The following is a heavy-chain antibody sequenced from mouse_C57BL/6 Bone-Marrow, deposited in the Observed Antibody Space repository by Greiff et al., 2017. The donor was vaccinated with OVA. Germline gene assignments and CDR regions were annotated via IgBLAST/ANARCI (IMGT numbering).Heavy chain of an antibody. D-gene: IGHD1-1*01. CDR1: GFTFSDYG. J-gene: IGHJ2*01. CDR3: ARVTTVVAGYYFDY. Sequence: EVKLVASGGGLVQPGGSLKLSCAASGFTFSDYGMAWVRQAPRKGPEWVAFISNLAYSIYYADTVTGRFTISRENAKNTLYLEMSSLRSEDTAMYYCARVTTVVAGYYFDYWGQGTTLTVSS. CDR2: ISNLAYSI. V-gene: IGHV5-15*01.